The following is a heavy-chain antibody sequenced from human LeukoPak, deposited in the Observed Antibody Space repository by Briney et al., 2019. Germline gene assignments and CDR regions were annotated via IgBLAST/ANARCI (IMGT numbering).Heavy chain of an antibody. D-gene: IGHD4/OR15-4a*01. CDR1: GFVFSNYW. V-gene: IGHV3-7*01. CDR2: IKEDGGET. J-gene: IGHJ4*02. CDR3: ARRREVQTTFDY. Sequence: GGSLRLSCVASGFVFSNYWMGWVRQAPGKGLDWVANIKEDGGETYYVDSVKGRFTISRDNAKNSLDLQMNSLRDEDTAVYYCARRREVQTTFDYWGQGTLVTVSS.